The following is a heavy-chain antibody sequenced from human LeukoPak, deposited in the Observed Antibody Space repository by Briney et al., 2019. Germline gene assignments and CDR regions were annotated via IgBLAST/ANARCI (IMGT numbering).Heavy chain of an antibody. D-gene: IGHD4-11*01. CDR3: ARDGLMTTVTGLFDY. J-gene: IGHJ4*02. CDR1: GGSISSSSYY. Sequence: SETLSLTCTVSGGSISSSSYYWGWIRQPPGKGLEWIGSIYYSGSTYYNPSLKSRVTISVDTSKNQFSLKLSSVTAADTAVYYCARDGLMTTVTGLFDYWGQGTLVTVSS. CDR2: IYYSGST. V-gene: IGHV4-39*07.